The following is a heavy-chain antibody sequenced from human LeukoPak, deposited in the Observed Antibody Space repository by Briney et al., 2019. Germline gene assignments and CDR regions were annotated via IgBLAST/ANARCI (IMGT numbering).Heavy chain of an antibody. Sequence: GGSLRLSCAASGFTFSSYDMSWVRQAPGKGLEWVSAITGGGDGTFYADSVKGRFTISRDNSKNTLYLQMSSLRAEDTAVYFCAKHQVRSHDYWGQGTLVTVS. CDR3: AKHQVRSHDY. V-gene: IGHV3-23*01. CDR2: ITGGGDGT. J-gene: IGHJ4*02. CDR1: GFTFSSYD.